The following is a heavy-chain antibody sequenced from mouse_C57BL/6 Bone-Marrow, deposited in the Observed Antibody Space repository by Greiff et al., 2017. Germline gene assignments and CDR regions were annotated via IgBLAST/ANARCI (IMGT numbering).Heavy chain of an antibody. CDR1: GYTFTSYW. Sequence: QVQLQQPGAELVKPGASVKMSCKASGYTFTSYWITWVKQRPGQGLEWIGDIYPTSGRTNYNEKFKSKAILTVDTSSNTAYMQLSSLTSEDSAVFYCARAGPVGQGFDYWGQGTTLTVSS. CDR3: ARAGPVGQGFDY. CDR2: IYPTSGRT. J-gene: IGHJ2*01. D-gene: IGHD3-3*01. V-gene: IGHV1-55*01.